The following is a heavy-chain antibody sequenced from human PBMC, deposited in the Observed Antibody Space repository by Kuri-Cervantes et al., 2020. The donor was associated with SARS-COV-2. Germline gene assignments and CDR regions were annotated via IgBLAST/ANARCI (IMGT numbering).Heavy chain of an antibody. Sequence: GESLKISCAASGFTFSSYAMSWVRQAPGKGLEWVSAISGSGGSTYYADSVKGRFTISRDNSKNTLYLQMRSLRPEDTAMYYCAKDGAGAHDFWGQGTLVTVSS. D-gene: IGHD4/OR15-4a*01. CDR1: GFTFSSYA. CDR3: AKDGAGAHDF. V-gene: IGHV3-23*01. CDR2: ISGSGGST. J-gene: IGHJ4*02.